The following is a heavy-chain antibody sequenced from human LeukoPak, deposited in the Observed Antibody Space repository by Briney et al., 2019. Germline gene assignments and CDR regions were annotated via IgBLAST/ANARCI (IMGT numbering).Heavy chain of an antibody. CDR1: GGSISSYY. CDR2: TYYSGST. Sequence: PSETLSLTCTVSGGSISSYYWSWIRQPPGKGLEWIGYTYYSGSTNYNPSLKSRVTISVDTSKNQFSLKLNSVTAADTAVYYCARHDLGSYFPYWGQGTLVTVSS. J-gene: IGHJ4*02. D-gene: IGHD3-10*01. V-gene: IGHV4-59*01. CDR3: ARHDLGSYFPY.